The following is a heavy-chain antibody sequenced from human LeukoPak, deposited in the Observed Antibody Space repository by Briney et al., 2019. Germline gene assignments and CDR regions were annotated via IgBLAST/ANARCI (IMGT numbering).Heavy chain of an antibody. Sequence: PSETLSLTCTVSDGSINSTSSYWGWVRQPPRKGLEWIGSIDYSGSTSYNPSLKSRVTISVDTSKNKVSLRLSSVTAADTAVYYCARHVFSLLLNWFDPWVQGTLVTVSS. CDR1: DGSINSTSSY. D-gene: IGHD2-15*01. CDR2: IDYSGST. V-gene: IGHV4-39*01. CDR3: ARHVFSLLLNWFDP. J-gene: IGHJ5*02.